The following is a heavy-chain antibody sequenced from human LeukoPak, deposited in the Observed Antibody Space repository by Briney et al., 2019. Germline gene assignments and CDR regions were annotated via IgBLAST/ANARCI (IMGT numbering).Heavy chain of an antibody. CDR2: INHSGST. J-gene: IGHJ5*02. CDR3: ARGGTQVLRYFDWLFRAFDP. V-gene: IGHV4-34*01. CDR1: GGSFSGYY. D-gene: IGHD3-9*01. Sequence: KPSETLSLTCAVYGGSFSGYYWSWIRQPPGEGLEWIGEINHSGSTNYNPSLKSRATISVDTSKNQFSLKLSSVTAADTAVYYCARGGTQVLRYFDWLFRAFDPWGQGTLVTVSS.